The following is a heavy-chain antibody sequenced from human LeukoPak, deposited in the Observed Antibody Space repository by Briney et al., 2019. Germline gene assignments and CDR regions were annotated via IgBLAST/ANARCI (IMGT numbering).Heavy chain of an antibody. CDR3: CGGSYGYSYFDY. D-gene: IGHD5-18*01. CDR1: GYTFTGYY. Sequence: ASVKVSCKASGYTFTGYYIHWVRQAPGQGLEWMGIINPSGGSTSYAQKFQGRVTMTRDMSTSTVYMELSSLRSEDTAVYYCCGGSYGYSYFDYWGQGTLVTVSS. J-gene: IGHJ4*02. V-gene: IGHV1-46*01. CDR2: INPSGGST.